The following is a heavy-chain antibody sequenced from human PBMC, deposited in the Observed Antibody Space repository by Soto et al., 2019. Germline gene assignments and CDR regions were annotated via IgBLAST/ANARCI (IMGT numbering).Heavy chain of an antibody. V-gene: IGHV3-66*04. CDR1: GVTVSSNY. J-gene: IGHJ4*02. D-gene: IGHD5-18*01. CDR3: ARHGYNYGGGYFDY. Sequence: EVQLVESGGGLVQPGGSLRLSCAASGVTVSSNYMSWVRQAPGKGLEWVSVIYSGGSTYYADSVKGRFTISRDNSKNTLYLQMKSLRSEDTDVYYCARHGYNYGGGYFDYWGQGTLVTVSS. CDR2: IYSGGST.